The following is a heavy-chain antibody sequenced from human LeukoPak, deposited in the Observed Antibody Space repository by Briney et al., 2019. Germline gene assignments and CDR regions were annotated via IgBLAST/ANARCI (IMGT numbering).Heavy chain of an antibody. D-gene: IGHD4-11*01. CDR1: GGSISSGSYY. CDR3: ARVKPYSNYVLFDY. V-gene: IGHV4-61*02. CDR2: IYTSGST. J-gene: IGHJ4*02. Sequence: PSQTLSLTCTVSGGSISSGSYYWSWIRQPAGKGLEWIGRIYTSGSTNYNPSLKSRVTISVDTSKNQFSLKLSSVTAADTAVYYCARVKPYSNYVLFDYWGQGTLVTVSS.